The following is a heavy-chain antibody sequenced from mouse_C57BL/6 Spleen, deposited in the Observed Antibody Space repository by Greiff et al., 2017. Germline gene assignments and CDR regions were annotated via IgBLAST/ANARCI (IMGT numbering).Heavy chain of an antibody. J-gene: IGHJ4*01. Sequence: QVQLKESGPELVKPGASVKISCKASGYAFSSSWMNWVKQRPGKGLEWIGRIYPGDGDTNYNGKFKGKATLTADKSSSTAYMQLSSLTSEDSAVYFCARGGYAMDYWGQGTSVTVSS. V-gene: IGHV1-82*01. CDR2: IYPGDGDT. CDR3: ARGGYAMDY. CDR1: GYAFSSSW.